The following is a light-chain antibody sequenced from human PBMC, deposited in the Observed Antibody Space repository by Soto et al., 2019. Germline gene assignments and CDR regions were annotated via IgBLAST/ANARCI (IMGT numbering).Light chain of an antibody. CDR3: CSYAGTVAYV. CDR2: STN. J-gene: IGLJ1*01. V-gene: IGLV1-44*01. CDR1: SSNIGTNT. Sequence: QSVLTQPPSASGTPGQKGTISCSGSSSNIGTNTVNWYQQFPGSAPQLLLYSTNTRPSGISNRFSGSKSGDTASLTISGLQAEDEADYFCCSYAGTVAYVFGTGTKVTVL.